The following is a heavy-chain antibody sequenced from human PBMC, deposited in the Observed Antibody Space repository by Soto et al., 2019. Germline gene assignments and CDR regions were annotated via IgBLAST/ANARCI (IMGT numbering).Heavy chain of an antibody. CDR2: ISSSSSTI. CDR1: GFTFSSYS. Sequence: GGSLRLSCAASGFTFSSYSMNWVRQAPGKGLEWVSYISSSSSTIYYADSVKGRFTISRDNAKNSLYLQMNSLRDEDTAVYYCARDYQSINDFWSGYQLFDYWGQGTLVTVSS. V-gene: IGHV3-48*02. CDR3: ARDYQSINDFWSGYQLFDY. J-gene: IGHJ4*02. D-gene: IGHD3-3*01.